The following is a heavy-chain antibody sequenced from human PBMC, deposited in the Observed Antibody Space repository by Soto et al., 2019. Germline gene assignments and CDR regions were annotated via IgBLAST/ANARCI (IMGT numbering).Heavy chain of an antibody. V-gene: IGHV3-21*01. CDR3: ARLARSDYDFWSGYGARFDP. CDR2: ISSSSSYI. D-gene: IGHD3-3*01. J-gene: IGHJ5*02. Sequence: GGSLRLSCAASGFTFSSYSMNWVRQAPGKGLEWVSSISSSSSYIYYADSVKGRFTISRDNAKNSLYLQMNSLRAEDTAVYYCARLARSDYDFWSGYGARFDPWGQGTLVTVSS. CDR1: GFTFSSYS.